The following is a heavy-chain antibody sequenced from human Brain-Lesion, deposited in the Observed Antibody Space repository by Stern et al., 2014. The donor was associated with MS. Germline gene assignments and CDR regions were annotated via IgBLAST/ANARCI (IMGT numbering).Heavy chain of an antibody. J-gene: IGHJ6*02. CDR2: IRSKIYGGTT. V-gene: IGHV3-49*05. CDR1: GFTFRDYA. CDR3: TRDPTYGDHATYYRYGMDV. D-gene: IGHD4-17*01. Sequence: QLVQSGGGLVKPGRSLRLSCTSSGFTFRDYAMSWFRQAPGKGLEWVGFIRSKIYGGTTDYAASVKGRFTISRDDSKSIAYLQMQSLKTEDTAVYYCTRDPTYGDHATYYRYGMDVWGQGTTVTVSS.